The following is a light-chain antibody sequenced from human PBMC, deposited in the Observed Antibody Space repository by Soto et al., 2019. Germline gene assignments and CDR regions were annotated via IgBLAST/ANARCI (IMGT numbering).Light chain of an antibody. CDR1: SSNIGSHI. Sequence: QSVLAQPPSASGTPGQRVTISCSGSSSNIGSHIVSWYQHLPGTAPKLLIYDNNKRASGIPDRFSDSKSGTSATLGITGLQTGDEADYYCGTWDSRLSAYVFGTGTKVTVL. CDR2: DNN. J-gene: IGLJ1*01. CDR3: GTWDSRLSAYV. V-gene: IGLV1-51*01.